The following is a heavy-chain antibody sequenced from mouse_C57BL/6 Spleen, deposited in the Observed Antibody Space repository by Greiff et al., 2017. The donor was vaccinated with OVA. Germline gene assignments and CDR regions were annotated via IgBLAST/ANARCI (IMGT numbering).Heavy chain of an antibody. J-gene: IGHJ1*03. CDR2: IDPSDSYT. V-gene: IGHV1-59*01. CDR3: ARGFTAVVATLVYRGV. Sequence: QVQLQQPGAELVRPGTSVKLSCKASGYTFTSYWMHWVKQKPGQGLEWIGVIDPSDSYTNYNQKFKGKATLTVDTSSSTAYMQLSSLTSEDSAVYYCARGFTAVVATLVYRGVGDRGTTVTVP. CDR1: GYTFTSYW. D-gene: IGHD1-1*01.